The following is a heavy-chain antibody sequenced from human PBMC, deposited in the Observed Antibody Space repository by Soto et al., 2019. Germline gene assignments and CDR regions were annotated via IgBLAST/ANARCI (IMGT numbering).Heavy chain of an antibody. Sequence: ASVKVSCKASGGTFSSYAISWVRQAPGQGLEWMGGIIPIFGTANYAQKFQGRVTITADESTSTAYMELSSLRSEDTAVYYCAKSLIVVVVAAPYGMDVWGQGTTVTVS. CDR1: GGTFSSYA. CDR3: AKSLIVVVVAAPYGMDV. V-gene: IGHV1-69*13. D-gene: IGHD2-15*01. J-gene: IGHJ6*02. CDR2: IIPIFGTA.